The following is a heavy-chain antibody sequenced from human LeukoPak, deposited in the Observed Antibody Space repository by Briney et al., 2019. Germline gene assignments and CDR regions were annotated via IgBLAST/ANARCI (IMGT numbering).Heavy chain of an antibody. V-gene: IGHV1-2*02. CDR3: AREMVAAAGTLDV. D-gene: IGHD6-13*01. Sequence: EASVKVSCKASGYTFTGYYMHWVRQAPGQGLEWMGWINPNSGGTNYAQKFQGRVTMTRDTSISTAYMELSRLRSDDTAVYYCAREMVAAAGTLDVWGKGTTVTVSS. CDR1: GYTFTGYY. CDR2: INPNSGGT. J-gene: IGHJ6*04.